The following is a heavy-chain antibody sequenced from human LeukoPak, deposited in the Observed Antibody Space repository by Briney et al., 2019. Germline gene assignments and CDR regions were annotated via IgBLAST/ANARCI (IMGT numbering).Heavy chain of an antibody. CDR1: EFAFSTYN. J-gene: IGHJ4*02. D-gene: IGHD2-21*01. CDR3: ARDPLGDSTYYFDY. Sequence: GGSLRLSCAASEFAFSTYNMNWVRQAPGKGLEWVSYISTGSSTTYYADSVKGRFTISRDNVENSLYLQMNSLRDEDTAVYYCARDPLGDSTYYFDYWGQGTLVTVSS. V-gene: IGHV3-48*02. CDR2: ISTGSSTT.